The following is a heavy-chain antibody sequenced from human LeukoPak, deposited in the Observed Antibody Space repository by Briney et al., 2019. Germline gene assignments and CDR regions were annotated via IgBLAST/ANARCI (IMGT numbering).Heavy chain of an antibody. CDR1: GFTFSSYS. CDR3: ARVGYYYDSSGSLLDDAFDI. J-gene: IGHJ3*02. D-gene: IGHD3-22*01. CDR2: ISGSSSYI. Sequence: GGSLRLSCAASGFTFSSYSMNWVRQAPGKGLEWVSSISGSSSYIYYADSVKGRFTISRDNAKNSLYLQMNSLRAEDTAVYYCARVGYYYDSSGSLLDDAFDIWGQGTMVTVSS. V-gene: IGHV3-21*01.